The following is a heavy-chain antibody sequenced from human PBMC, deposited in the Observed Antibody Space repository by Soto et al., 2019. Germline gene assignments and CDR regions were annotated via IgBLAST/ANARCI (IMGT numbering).Heavy chain of an antibody. Sequence: EVQLVESGGGLVQPGGSLRLSCADSGFSFSSYWMHWVRQGPGKGLVWVSRINTDGSSTNYADSVKGRFTISRDNAKNTVYLQMNSLRAEDTAVYYCARSPGGYYIDWGQGTRVTVSS. V-gene: IGHV3-74*01. CDR3: ARSPGGYYID. D-gene: IGHD3-9*01. J-gene: IGHJ3*01. CDR1: GFSFSSYW. CDR2: INTDGSST.